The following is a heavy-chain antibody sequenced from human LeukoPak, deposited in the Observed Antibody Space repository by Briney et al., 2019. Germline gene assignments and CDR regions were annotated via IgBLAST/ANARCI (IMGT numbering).Heavy chain of an antibody. CDR2: INPQSVVT. J-gene: IGHJ4*02. Sequence: ASVTVSFTASGYSFTAYYLHWVGQAPGQGLEWVGRINPQSVVTNYAQKFQDRVAMTRDTSISKAYMELRRLRSGDTAVYYCAREQSTVVAGTDFWGQGTLVSVSS. CDR3: AREQSTVVAGTDF. V-gene: IGHV1-2*06. D-gene: IGHD6-19*01. CDR1: GYSFTAYY.